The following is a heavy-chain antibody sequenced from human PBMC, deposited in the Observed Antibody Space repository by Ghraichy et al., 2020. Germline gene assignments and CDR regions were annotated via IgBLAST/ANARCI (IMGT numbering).Heavy chain of an antibody. Sequence: GGSLRLSCAASGFTFSSYAMSWVRQAPGKGLEWVSAISGSGSSTYYADSVKGRFTISRDNSKNTLYLQMNILRAEDTAVYYCARYGSGSYYDYWGQGTLVTVSS. CDR1: GFTFSSYA. D-gene: IGHD3-10*01. CDR2: ISGSGSST. V-gene: IGHV3-23*01. J-gene: IGHJ4*02. CDR3: ARYGSGSYYDY.